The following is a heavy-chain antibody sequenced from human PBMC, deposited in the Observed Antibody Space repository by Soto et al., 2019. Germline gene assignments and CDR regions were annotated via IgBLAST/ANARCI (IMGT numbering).Heavy chain of an antibody. D-gene: IGHD2-8*01. CDR2: IIPIFGTA. CDR1: GGTFSSYA. Sequence: QVQLVQSGAEVKKPGSSVKVSCKASGGTFSSYAISWVRQAPGQGLEWMGGIIPIFGTANYAQKLQGRVTITADESTSTAYLELSSLRSEDTAVYYCARYCTNGVCYGTYYYYGMDVWGQGTTVTVAS. V-gene: IGHV1-69*01. CDR3: ARYCTNGVCYGTYYYYGMDV. J-gene: IGHJ6*02.